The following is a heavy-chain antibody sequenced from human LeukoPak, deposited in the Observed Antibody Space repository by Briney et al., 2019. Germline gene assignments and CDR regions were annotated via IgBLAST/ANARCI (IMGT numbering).Heavy chain of an antibody. CDR3: ARGRSGWYRDYFDY. Sequence: SETLPLTCAVYGGSFSGYYWSWIRQPPGKGLEWIGEINHSGSTNYNPSLKSRVTISVETSKNQFSLKLSSVTAADTAVYYCARGRSGWYRDYFDYWGQGTLVTVSS. V-gene: IGHV4-34*01. CDR1: GGSFSGYY. J-gene: IGHJ4*02. D-gene: IGHD6-19*01. CDR2: INHSGST.